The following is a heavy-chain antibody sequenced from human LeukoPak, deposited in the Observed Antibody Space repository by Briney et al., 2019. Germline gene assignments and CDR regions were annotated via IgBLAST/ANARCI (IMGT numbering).Heavy chain of an antibody. D-gene: IGHD3-22*01. CDR2: ISYDGSNK. CDR1: GFTFSSYG. V-gene: IGHV3-30*18. J-gene: IGHJ4*02. CDR3: AKGPEEYYYDSSGYSFDY. Sequence: AGGSLRLSCAASGFTFSSYGIHWVRQAPGKGLEWVAVISYDGSNKYYADSVKGRFTISRDNSKNTLYLQMNSLRAEDTAVYYCAKGPEEYYYDSSGYSFDYWGQGTLVTVSS.